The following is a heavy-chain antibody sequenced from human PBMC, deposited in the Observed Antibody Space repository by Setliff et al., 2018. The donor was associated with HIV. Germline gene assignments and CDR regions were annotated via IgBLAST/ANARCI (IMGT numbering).Heavy chain of an antibody. D-gene: IGHD3-3*01. J-gene: IGHJ4*02. CDR3: TRGGFLEWLGDF. CDR2: ISGRGDSS. Sequence: PGGSLRLSCAASGFTFSNYAMSWVRQAPGKGLEWISVISGRGDSSYYADSVKGRFTISRDNSNNTLYVQMNSLRAEDTAVYYCTRGGFLEWLGDFWGQGTLVTVSS. V-gene: IGHV3-23*01. CDR1: GFTFSNYA.